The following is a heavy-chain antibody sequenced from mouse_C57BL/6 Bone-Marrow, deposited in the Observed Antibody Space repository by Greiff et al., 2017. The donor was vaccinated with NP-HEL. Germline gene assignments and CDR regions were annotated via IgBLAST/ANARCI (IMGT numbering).Heavy chain of an antibody. CDR2: IWGGGST. CDR3: AIITTVVATKYAMDY. Sequence: VMLVESGPGLVAPSQCLSITCTVSGFSLTSYGVDWVRQPPGKGLEWLGGIWGGGSTNYNSDLMSRLSTSKDNAKSQVFLKMNSLQTDDTAMYYCAIITTVVATKYAMDYWGQGTSVTVSS. D-gene: IGHD1-1*01. J-gene: IGHJ4*01. V-gene: IGHV2-9*01. CDR1: GFSLTSYG.